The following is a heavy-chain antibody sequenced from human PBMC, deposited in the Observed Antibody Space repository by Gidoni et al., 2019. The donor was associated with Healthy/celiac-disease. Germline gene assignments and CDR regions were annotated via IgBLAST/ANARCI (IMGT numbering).Heavy chain of an antibody. D-gene: IGHD3-16*02. Sequence: QVQLVQSGAEVKKPGASVTVSCKFSGYTLPELSMHGVRQAPGKGLEWMGGFDPEDGETIYAQKFQGRVTMTEDTSTDTAYMELSSLRSEDTAVYYCATDLGSYVWGSYGSEKGYWGQGTLVTVSS. CDR2: FDPEDGET. CDR3: ATDLGSYVWGSYGSEKGY. CDR1: GYTLPELS. J-gene: IGHJ4*02. V-gene: IGHV1-24*01.